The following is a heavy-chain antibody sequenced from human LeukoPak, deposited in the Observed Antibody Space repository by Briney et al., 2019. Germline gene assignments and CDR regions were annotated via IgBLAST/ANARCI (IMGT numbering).Heavy chain of an antibody. CDR2: IYYSGST. V-gene: IGHV4-31*03. J-gene: IGHJ4*02. D-gene: IGHD3-9*01. Sequence: SQTLSLTCTVSGGSISSGGYYWSWLRQHPGKGLEWIGYIYYSGSTYYNPSLKSRVTISVDTSKNQFSLKLSSVTAADTAVYYCARECLLTGPFDYWGQGTLVTVSS. CDR3: ARECLLTGPFDY. CDR1: GGSISSGGYY.